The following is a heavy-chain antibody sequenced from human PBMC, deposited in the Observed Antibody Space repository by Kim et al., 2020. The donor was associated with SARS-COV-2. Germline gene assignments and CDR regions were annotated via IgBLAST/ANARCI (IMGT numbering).Heavy chain of an antibody. J-gene: IGHJ3*02. CDR1: GGSFSGCY. Sequence: SETLSLTCGVYGGSFSGCYWSWIRQPPGKGPEWIGEINHSGTTGYNPSLKSRVTISVDTSKNEISLRLSSVTAADTDLYYCARDPDIAASDAFDIWGQG. CDR2: INHSGTT. CDR3: ARDPDIAASDAFDI. V-gene: IGHV4-34*01. D-gene: IGHD5-12*01.